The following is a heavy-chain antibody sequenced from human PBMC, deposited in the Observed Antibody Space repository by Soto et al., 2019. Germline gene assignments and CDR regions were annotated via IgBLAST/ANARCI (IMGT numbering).Heavy chain of an antibody. CDR1: GFTFSSYA. D-gene: IGHD3-22*01. CDR3: ARSRYYDSSGYSFFDY. CDR2: ISYDGSNK. Sequence: GGSLRLSCAASGFTFSSYAMHWVRQAPGKGLEWVAVISYDGSNKYYADSVKGRFTISRDNSKNTLYLQMNSLRAEDTAVYYCARSRYYDSSGYSFFDYWGQGTLVTVSS. V-gene: IGHV3-30-3*01. J-gene: IGHJ4*02.